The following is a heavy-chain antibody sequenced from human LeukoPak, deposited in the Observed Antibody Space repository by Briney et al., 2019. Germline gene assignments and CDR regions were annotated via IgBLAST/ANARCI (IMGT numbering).Heavy chain of an antibody. J-gene: IGHJ4*02. Sequence: PGGSLRLSCAASGFTFSSYSMHWVRQAPGKGLEWVALISYDGSNKYYADSVKGRFTISRDNAKNSLYLQMNSLRAEDTAVYYCARASGEWIVALDYWGQGTLVTVSS. CDR3: ARASGEWIVALDY. D-gene: IGHD3-16*01. CDR2: ISYDGSNK. V-gene: IGHV3-30*04. CDR1: GFTFSSYS.